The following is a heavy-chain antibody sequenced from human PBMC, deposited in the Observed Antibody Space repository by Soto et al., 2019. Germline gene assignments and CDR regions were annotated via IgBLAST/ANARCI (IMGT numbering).Heavy chain of an antibody. CDR3: ARGGDGYNSFVNY. CDR2: INYSGST. CDR1: GASISSYY. J-gene: IGHJ4*02. D-gene: IGHD5-12*01. V-gene: IGHV4-59*01. Sequence: PSETLSLTCTVSGASISSYYWSWIRQPPGKGLEWIGYINYSGSTNYNPSLKSRVTISVDTSKNQFSLKLSSVTAADTAVYYCARGGDGYNSFVNYWGQGTLVTVSS.